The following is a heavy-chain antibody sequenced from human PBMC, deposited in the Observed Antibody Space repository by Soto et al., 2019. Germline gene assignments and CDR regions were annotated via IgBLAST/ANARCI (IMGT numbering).Heavy chain of an antibody. V-gene: IGHV4-34*01. J-gene: IGHJ6*03. CDR1: GGSFSCYY. D-gene: IGHD2-2*01. CDR2: INHSGST. CDR3: ARLYCSSTSCYYYYYMDV. Sequence: SETLSLTCAVYGGSFSCYYGSWIRQPPGKGLEWIGEINHSGSTNYNPSLKSRVTISVDTSKNQFSLKLSSVTAADTAVYYCARLYCSSTSCYYYYYMDVWGKGTTVTVSS.